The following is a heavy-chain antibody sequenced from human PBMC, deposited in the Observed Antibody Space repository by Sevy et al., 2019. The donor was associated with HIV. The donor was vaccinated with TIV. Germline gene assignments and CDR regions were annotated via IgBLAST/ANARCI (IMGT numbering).Heavy chain of an antibody. Sequence: GGSLRLSCAASGFTFSNAWMNWVRQAPGKGLEWVGRIKSKTDGGTTDYAAPVKGRFTISRDDSRNMQYLQMNSMKNEDTAVYYCNADGGGYNYGYSFDYWGQGTLVTVSS. CDR2: IKSKTDGGTT. V-gene: IGHV3-15*07. D-gene: IGHD5-18*01. CDR1: GFTFSNAW. CDR3: NADGGGYNYGYSFDY. J-gene: IGHJ4*02.